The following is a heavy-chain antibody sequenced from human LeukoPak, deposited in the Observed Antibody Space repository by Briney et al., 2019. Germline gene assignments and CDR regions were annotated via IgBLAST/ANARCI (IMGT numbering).Heavy chain of an antibody. V-gene: IGHV4-30-2*01. J-gene: IGHJ3*02. Sequence: PSETLSLTCAVSGGSISSGGYSWSWMRQPPGKGLEWIGNIYHSGSTYYNPSLKSRVTISVDRSKNQFSLKLSSVTAADTAVYYCARGTYYYDSSGYYGAFHIWGQGTMVTVSS. CDR3: ARGTYYYDSSGYYGAFHI. D-gene: IGHD3-22*01. CDR2: IYHSGST. CDR1: GGSISSGGYS.